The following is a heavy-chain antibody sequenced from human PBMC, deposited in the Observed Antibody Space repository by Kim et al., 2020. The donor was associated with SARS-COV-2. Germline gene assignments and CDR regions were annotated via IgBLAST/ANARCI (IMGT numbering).Heavy chain of an antibody. D-gene: IGHD2-15*01. CDR2: ISGAGSTI. CDR3: ARDMGYCSGGRCHSDYYYCYGMDV. J-gene: IGHJ6*02. Sequence: GGSLRLSCAASGFTFSSYSMNWVRQAPGKGLEWVSYISGAGSTIYYADSVKGRFTISRDNAKNSLYLQMNSLRDEDTALYYCARDMGYCSGGRCHSDYYYCYGMDVWGQGTTVTVSS. CDR1: GFTFSSYS. V-gene: IGHV3-48*02.